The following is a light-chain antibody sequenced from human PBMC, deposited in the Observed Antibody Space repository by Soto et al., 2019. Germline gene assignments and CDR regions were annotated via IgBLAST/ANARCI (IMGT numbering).Light chain of an antibody. CDR1: SRDVRVYDY. CDR2: DVS. V-gene: IGLV2-11*01. CDR3: CSYAGTYTDV. J-gene: IGLJ1*01. Sequence: QSALTQPRSVSGSPGQSVTISCTGTSRDVRVYDYVSWYQQHPGKAPKLMIYDVSQRPSGVPDRFSGSKSGNTASLTISGLQAEDEADYYCCSYAGTYTDVFGTGTKVTVL.